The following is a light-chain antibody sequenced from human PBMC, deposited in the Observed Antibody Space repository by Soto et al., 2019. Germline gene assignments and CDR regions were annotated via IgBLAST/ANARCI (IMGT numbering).Light chain of an antibody. CDR2: KAS. CDR1: QSISSW. CDR3: QQYSTSYRT. J-gene: IGKJ1*01. V-gene: IGKV1-5*03. Sequence: DMQMTQSPSTLSASVGDRVTITCRASQSISSWLAWYQQKPGKAPKLLIYKASNLESGVPSRFSGRGSGTEFTLTISSLQPDDFATYYCQQYSTSYRTFGQGTRVEIK.